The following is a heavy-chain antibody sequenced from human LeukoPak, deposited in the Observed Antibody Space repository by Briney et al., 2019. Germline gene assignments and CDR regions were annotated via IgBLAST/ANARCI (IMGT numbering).Heavy chain of an antibody. CDR3: ASSRGSSWGYFQH. D-gene: IGHD6-13*01. V-gene: IGHV4-34*01. CDR1: GGSFRGYY. Sequence: SETLSLTCAVYGGSFRGYYWSWIRQPPGKGLEWIGEINHSGSTNYNPSLKSRVTISVDTSKNQFSLKLSSVTAADTAVYYCASSRGSSWGYFQHWGQGTLVTVSS. J-gene: IGHJ1*01. CDR2: INHSGST.